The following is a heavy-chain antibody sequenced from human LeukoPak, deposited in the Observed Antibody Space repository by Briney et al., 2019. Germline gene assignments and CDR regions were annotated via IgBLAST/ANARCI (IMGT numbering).Heavy chain of an antibody. CDR3: VKEWLGNS. CDR2: IKQDGSVK. Sequence: GGSLRLSCAASGLAFSSHWMGSVRQAPGKGLEWVANIKQDGSVKNYVDSVKGRFTISRDNAKSSLYLQMNSLRAEDTAVYYCVKEWLGNSWGQGTLVTVSS. CDR1: GLAFSSHW. J-gene: IGHJ4*02. D-gene: IGHD3-10*01. V-gene: IGHV3-7*01.